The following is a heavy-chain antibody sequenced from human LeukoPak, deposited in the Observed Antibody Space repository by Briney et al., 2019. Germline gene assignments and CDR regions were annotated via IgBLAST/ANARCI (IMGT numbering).Heavy chain of an antibody. V-gene: IGHV3-23*01. Sequence: GGSLRLSCAASGFTFSSYSMNWVRQAPGKGLEWVSAISGSAGSTYYADSVKGRFTISRDNSKNTLYLQMNSLRAEDTAVYYCAKDQGLYNDWGQGTLVTVSS. CDR1: GFTFSSYS. J-gene: IGHJ4*02. CDR2: ISGSAGST. D-gene: IGHD1-14*01. CDR3: AKDQGLYND.